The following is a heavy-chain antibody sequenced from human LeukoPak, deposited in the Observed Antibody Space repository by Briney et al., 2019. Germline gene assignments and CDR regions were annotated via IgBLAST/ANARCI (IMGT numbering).Heavy chain of an antibody. CDR2: INAGNGNT. CDR3: ARSDYYDSSGYAFDI. V-gene: IGHV1-3*03. D-gene: IGHD3-22*01. CDR1: GYTFTSYA. J-gene: IGHJ3*02. Sequence: ASVKVSCKASGYTFTSYAMHWVRQAPGQRLEWMGWINAGNGNTKYSQEFQGRVTITRDTSASTAYMELSSLRSEDMAVYYCARSDYYDSSGYAFDIWGQGTMVTVSS.